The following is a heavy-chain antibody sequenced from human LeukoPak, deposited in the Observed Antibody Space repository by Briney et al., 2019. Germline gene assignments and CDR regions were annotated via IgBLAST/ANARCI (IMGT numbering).Heavy chain of an antibody. Sequence: NPSETLSLTCTVSGGSISSYYWSWIRQPAGKGLEWIGRIYTSGITNYNPSLKSRVTISVGTSKNQFSLKLSSVTAADTAVYYCARFFRTTVTTGYMDVWGKGTTVTVSS. J-gene: IGHJ6*03. CDR2: IYTSGIT. CDR1: GGSISSYY. D-gene: IGHD4-17*01. V-gene: IGHV4-4*07. CDR3: ARFFRTTVTTGYMDV.